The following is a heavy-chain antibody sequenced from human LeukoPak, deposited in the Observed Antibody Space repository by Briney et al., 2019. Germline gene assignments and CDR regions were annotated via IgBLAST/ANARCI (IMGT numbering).Heavy chain of an antibody. CDR1: GGSFSGYY. V-gene: IGHV4-34*01. CDR2: INHSGST. J-gene: IGHJ4*02. D-gene: IGHD3-22*01. CDR3: ARCPSHYYDSSGYRRSGGKEFDY. Sequence: SETLSLTCAVYGGSFSGYYWSWIRQPPGKGLEWIGEINHSGSTNYNPSLKSRVTISVDTSKNQFSLKLSSVTAADTAVYYCARCPSHYYDSSGYRRSGGKEFDYWGQGTLVTVSS.